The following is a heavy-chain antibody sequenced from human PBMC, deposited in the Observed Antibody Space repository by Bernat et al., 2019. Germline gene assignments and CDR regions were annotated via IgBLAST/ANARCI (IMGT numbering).Heavy chain of an antibody. CDR2: FDPEDGET. CDR3: ARDSRQNDY. V-gene: IGHV1-24*01. CDR1: GYTLTELS. Sequence: QVQLVQSGAEVKKPGASVKVSCKVSGYTLTELSMHWVRQAPGKGLEWMGGFDPEDGETIYAQKFQGRVTITADESTSTAYMELSSLRSEDTAVYYCARDSRQNDYWGQGTLVTVSS. J-gene: IGHJ4*02.